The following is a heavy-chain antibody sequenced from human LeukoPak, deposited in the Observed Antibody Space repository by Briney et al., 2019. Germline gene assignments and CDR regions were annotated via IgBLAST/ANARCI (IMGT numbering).Heavy chain of an antibody. V-gene: IGHV1-2*04. CDR2: INPNSGGT. Sequence: GASVKVSCKASGYTLTGYYMHWVRQAPGQGLEWMGWINPNSGGTNYAQKFQGWVTMTRDTSISTAYMELSRLRSDDTAVYYCARDGGLWFGELDVFDYWGQGTLVTVSS. D-gene: IGHD3-10*01. J-gene: IGHJ4*02. CDR1: GYTLTGYY. CDR3: ARDGGLWFGELDVFDY.